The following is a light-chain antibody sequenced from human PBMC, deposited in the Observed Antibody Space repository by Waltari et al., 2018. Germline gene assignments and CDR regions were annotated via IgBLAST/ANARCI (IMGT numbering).Light chain of an antibody. J-gene: IGKJ2*03. CDR1: QSVLYSSNNKNY. CDR2: WAS. Sequence: DIVMTQSPDSLAVSLGARATINCKSSQSVLYSSNNKNYLAWYQQKQGQPPKLLIYWASTRESGVPDRFSGSGSGTDFTLTISSLQAEDVAVYYCQQYYSTPHSFGQGTKLEIK. V-gene: IGKV4-1*01. CDR3: QQYYSTPHS.